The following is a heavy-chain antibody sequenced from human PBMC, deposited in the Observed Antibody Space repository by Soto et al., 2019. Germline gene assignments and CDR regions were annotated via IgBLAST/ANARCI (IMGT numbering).Heavy chain of an antibody. CDR3: ARESEDLTSNFDY. J-gene: IGHJ4*02. CDR1: GFTFTRYS. CDR2: ISSTTNYI. Sequence: PGGSLRLSCAASGFTFTRYSMNWVRQAPGRGLEWVSSISSTTNYIYYADSMKGRFTVSRDNAKNSVYLEMNSLSAEDTAVYYCARESEDLTSNFDYWGQGTLVTVSS. V-gene: IGHV3-21*01.